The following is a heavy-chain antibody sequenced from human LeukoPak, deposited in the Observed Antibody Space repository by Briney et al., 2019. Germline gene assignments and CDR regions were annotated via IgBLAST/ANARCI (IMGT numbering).Heavy chain of an antibody. V-gene: IGHV4-59*12. CDR3: ARDPGGWSNFDY. Sequence: PSETLSLTCTVSGGSISSYYWSWIRQPPGKGLEWIGYIYYSGSTNYNPSLKSRVTISVDTSKNQFSLKLSSVTAADTAVYYCARDPGGWSNFDYWGQGTLVTVSS. CDR1: GGSISSYY. D-gene: IGHD6-19*01. J-gene: IGHJ4*02. CDR2: IYYSGST.